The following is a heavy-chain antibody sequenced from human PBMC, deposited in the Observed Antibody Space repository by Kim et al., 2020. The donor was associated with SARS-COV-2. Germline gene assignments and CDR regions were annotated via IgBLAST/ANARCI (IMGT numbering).Heavy chain of an antibody. Sequence: ASVKVSCKASGYIFSNYAMYWLRQAPGQRLEWMGWINPGNGDRKYSQKFQGRVTITRDTSASTAYMELSSLRSEDTAVYYCARDGQSLGSSGYYSVIWTFDVWGQGTMVTVSS. D-gene: IGHD3-22*01. V-gene: IGHV1-3*01. CDR1: GYIFSNYA. CDR2: INPGNGDR. J-gene: IGHJ3*01. CDR3: ARDGQSLGSSGYYSVIWTFDV.